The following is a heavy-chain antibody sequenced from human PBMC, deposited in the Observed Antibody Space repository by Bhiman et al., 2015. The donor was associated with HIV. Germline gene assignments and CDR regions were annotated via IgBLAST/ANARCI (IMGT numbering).Heavy chain of an antibody. J-gene: IGHJ4*02. Sequence: EVQLVESGGGLVKPGGSLRLSCAASGFTFSSHSMTWVRQAPGKGLEWVSTIGSSSSYKYYADSVKGRFSISRDNAKNSLSLQMNSLRAEDTAVYYCAREGLDYWGQGTLVTVSS. V-gene: IGHV3-21*03. CDR2: IGSSSSYK. CDR1: GFTFSSHS. CDR3: AREGLDY.